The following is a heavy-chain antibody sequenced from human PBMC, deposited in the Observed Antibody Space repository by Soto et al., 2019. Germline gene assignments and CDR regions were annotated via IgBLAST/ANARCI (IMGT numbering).Heavy chain of an antibody. D-gene: IGHD3-22*01. CDR3: AKGQNYYDSSGYPQYYFDY. CDR1: GFTFSSYS. CDR2: ISSSSSYT. Sequence: GGSLRLSCAASGFTFSSYSMNWVRQAPGKGLEWVSSISSSSSYTYYADSVKGRFTISRDNSKNTLYLQMNSLRAEDTAVYYCAKGQNYYDSSGYPQYYFDYWGQGTLVTVSS. V-gene: IGHV3-21*04. J-gene: IGHJ4*02.